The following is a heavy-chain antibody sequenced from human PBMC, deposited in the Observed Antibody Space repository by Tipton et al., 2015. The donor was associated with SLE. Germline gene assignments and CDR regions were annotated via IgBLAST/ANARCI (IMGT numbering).Heavy chain of an antibody. D-gene: IGHD1-1*01. V-gene: IGHV3-7*01. J-gene: IGHJ3*02. CDR3: ARDLGTSAFDI. CDR1: RFTFSNYW. Sequence: SLRLSCAASRFTFSNYWMSWVRQAPGKGLEWVANIRQDGSEIYYGDSVEGRFTISRDNAKNSLYLQMNSLRAEDTAVYYCARDLGTSAFDIWGQGTMVTVSS. CDR2: IRQDGSEI.